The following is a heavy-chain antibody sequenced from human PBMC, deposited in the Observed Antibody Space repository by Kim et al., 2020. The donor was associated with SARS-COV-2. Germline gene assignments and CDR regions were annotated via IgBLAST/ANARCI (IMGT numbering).Heavy chain of an antibody. Sequence: GVGKYYADSVKGRFTIARDNSKNTLYLQMNSLRAEGTAVYYCAKGYTPDYWGQGTLVTVSS. V-gene: IGHV3-23*01. J-gene: IGHJ4*02. CDR2: GVGK. D-gene: IGHD5-18*01. CDR3: AKGYTPDY.